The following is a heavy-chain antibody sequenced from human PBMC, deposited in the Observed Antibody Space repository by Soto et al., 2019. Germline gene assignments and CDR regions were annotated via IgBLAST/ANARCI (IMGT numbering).Heavy chain of an antibody. CDR3: ARDGSSSYYYHGMDV. CDR2: ISHDGTKK. V-gene: IGHV3-30-3*01. Sequence: PGWSLRLSCAASVFTFSSDGVHWVRQAPGKGLEWVAVISHDGTKKYYADSVRGRFTISRDNSENTLYLQMNSLRAEDTAVYYCARDGSSSYYYHGMDVWGQGTTVTVSS. CDR1: VFTFSSDG. D-gene: IGHD6-6*01. J-gene: IGHJ6*02.